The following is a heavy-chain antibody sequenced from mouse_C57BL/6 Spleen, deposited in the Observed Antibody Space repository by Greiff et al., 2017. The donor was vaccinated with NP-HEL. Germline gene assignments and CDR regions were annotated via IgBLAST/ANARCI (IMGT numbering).Heavy chain of an antibody. V-gene: IGHV5-17*01. J-gene: IGHJ2*01. CDR2: ISSGSSTI. D-gene: IGHD2-3*01. CDR1: GFTFSDYG. Sequence: EVKLVESGGGLVKPGGSLKLSCAASGFTFSDYGMHWVRQAPEEGLEWVAYISSGSSTIYYADTVKGRFTISRDNAKNTLFLQMTSLRSEDTAMYYCARSDGFYFDYWGQGTTLTVSS. CDR3: ARSDGFYFDY.